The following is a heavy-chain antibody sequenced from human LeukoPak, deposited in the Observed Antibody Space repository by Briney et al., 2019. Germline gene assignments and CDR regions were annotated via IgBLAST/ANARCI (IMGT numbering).Heavy chain of an antibody. Sequence: PGGSLRLSCAASGLTFSRYWMSWVRRAPGKGLEWVANINEDGSETYYVDSVKGRFTISRDNAKNSLYLQMNSLRAEDTAVYYCAALLGGPHPGYWGQGTLVTVSS. CDR1: GLTFSRYW. D-gene: IGHD7-27*01. J-gene: IGHJ4*02. V-gene: IGHV3-7*01. CDR3: AALLGGPHPGY. CDR2: INEDGSET.